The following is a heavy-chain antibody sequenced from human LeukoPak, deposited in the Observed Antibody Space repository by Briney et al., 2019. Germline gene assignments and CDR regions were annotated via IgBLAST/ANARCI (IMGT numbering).Heavy chain of an antibody. CDR3: AKGSDFWSGYSYYYYYYYMDV. J-gene: IGHJ6*03. V-gene: IGHV3-23*01. CDR2: TSGSGGST. Sequence: GGSLRLSCAASGFTFSSYAMSWVRQAPGKGLEWVSPTSGSGGSTYYADSVKGRFTISRGNSKNTLYLQMNSLRAEDTAVYYCAKGSDFWSGYSYYYYYYYMDVWGKGTTVTVSS. D-gene: IGHD3-3*01. CDR1: GFTFSSYA.